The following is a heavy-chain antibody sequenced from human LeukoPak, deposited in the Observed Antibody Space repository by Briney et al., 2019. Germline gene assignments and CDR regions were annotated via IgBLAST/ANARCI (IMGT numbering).Heavy chain of an antibody. CDR1: GFTFSSYW. D-gene: IGHD1-26*01. Sequence: GGSLRLPCAASGFTFSSYWMYWVRQAPGKGLVWVSRISSDGITTNYAGAVKGRFTMSRDNAKNTLFLQMNTLRAEDTAVYYCVRDLGELPTYWGQGTLVTVSS. V-gene: IGHV3-74*01. CDR3: VRDLGELPTY. CDR2: ISSDGITT. J-gene: IGHJ4*02.